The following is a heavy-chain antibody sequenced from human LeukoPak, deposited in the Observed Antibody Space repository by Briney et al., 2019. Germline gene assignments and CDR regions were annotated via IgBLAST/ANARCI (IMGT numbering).Heavy chain of an antibody. CDR1: GGSISSSSYY. CDR2: IYHSGST. V-gene: IGHV4-39*07. J-gene: IGHJ4*02. Sequence: KPSETLSLTCTVSGGSISSSSYYWGWIRQPPGKGLEWIGSIYHSGSTNYNPSLKSRVTISVDKSKNQFSLKLSSVTAADTAVYYCARVPPTIFGVVIGVYFDYWGQGTLVTVSS. D-gene: IGHD3-3*01. CDR3: ARVPPTIFGVVIGVYFDY.